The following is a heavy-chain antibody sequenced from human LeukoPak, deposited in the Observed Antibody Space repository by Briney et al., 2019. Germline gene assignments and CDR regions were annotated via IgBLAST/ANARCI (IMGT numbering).Heavy chain of an antibody. D-gene: IGHD2-2*01. CDR1: GYTLTELS. J-gene: IGHJ5*02. CDR2: FDPEYGET. CDR3: ATDLRCSSASYDGPHWFDP. Sequence: ASVKVSCKVSGYTLTELSMHWVRQAPGKGLEWMGGFDPEYGETSYAQKFQGRVTMTEDTSADTAYMELSSLRPEDTAVYYCATDLRCSSASYDGPHWFDPWGQGTLVTVSS. V-gene: IGHV1-24*01.